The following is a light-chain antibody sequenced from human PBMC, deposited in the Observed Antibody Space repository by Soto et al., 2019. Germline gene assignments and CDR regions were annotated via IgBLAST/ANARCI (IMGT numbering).Light chain of an antibody. CDR1: TGAVSSDYY. V-gene: IGLV7-43*01. CDR3: VLLYGGAWV. J-gene: IGLJ3*02. CDR2: RTS. Sequence: QTVVTQEPSLTVSPGGTVTLTCALTTGAVSSDYYPNWFQRKPGQALRTLIYRTSNKHSWTPARFSGSLLGGKAALTLSGVQPEDEADYYCVLLYGGAWVFGGGTKLTVL.